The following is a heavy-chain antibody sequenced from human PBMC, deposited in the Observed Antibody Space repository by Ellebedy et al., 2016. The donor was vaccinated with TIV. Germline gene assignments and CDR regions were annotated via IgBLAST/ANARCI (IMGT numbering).Heavy chain of an antibody. D-gene: IGHD1-20*01. V-gene: IGHV3-53*01. CDR3: ARRITGTYGDDAFDI. Sequence: GGFLRLSCAASGFTVSYTYMSWVRQAPGKGLEWVSVIHTGGDTYYADSVKGRFTISRDSSKNTLFLQMNSLRAEDTAMYYCARRITGTYGDDAFDIWGQGTMVTVSS. CDR1: GFTVSYTY. CDR2: IHTGGDT. J-gene: IGHJ3*02.